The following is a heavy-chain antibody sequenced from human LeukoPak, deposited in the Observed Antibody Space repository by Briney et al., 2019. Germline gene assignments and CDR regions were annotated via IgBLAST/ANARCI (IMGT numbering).Heavy chain of an antibody. D-gene: IGHD3-10*01. J-gene: IGHJ4*02. CDR3: ARGDTMVRGVIIFDY. CDR1: GYTFTSYG. CDR2: ISAYNGNT. Sequence: ASVKVSCKASGYTFTSYGISWVRQAPGQGLEWMGWISAYNGNTNYAQKLRGRVTMTTDTSTSTAYMELRSLRSDDTAVYYCARGDTMVRGVIIFDYWGQGTLVTVSS. V-gene: IGHV1-18*01.